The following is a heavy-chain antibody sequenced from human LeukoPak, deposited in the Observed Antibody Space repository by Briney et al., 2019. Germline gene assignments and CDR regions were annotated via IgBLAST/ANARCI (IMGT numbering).Heavy chain of an antibody. CDR1: GFTFSSYE. Sequence: GGSLRLSCAASGFTFSSYEMNWVRQAPGKGLEWVSYIGSSGSTIYYADSVKGRFTISRDNAKNSLYLQMNSLRAEDTAVYYCARADYGDYPAFDYWGQGTLVTVSS. V-gene: IGHV3-48*03. J-gene: IGHJ4*02. CDR3: ARADYGDYPAFDY. CDR2: IGSSGSTI. D-gene: IGHD4-17*01.